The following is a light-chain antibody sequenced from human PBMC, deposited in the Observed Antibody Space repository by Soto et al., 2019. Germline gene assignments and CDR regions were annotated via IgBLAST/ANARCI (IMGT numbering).Light chain of an antibody. CDR1: SSDVGSYNL. CDR2: EGS. J-gene: IGLJ2*01. Sequence: QSALTQPASVSGSPGQSITISCTGTSSDVGSYNLVSWYQQHPGKAPKLMIYEGSKRPSGVSNRFSGSKSGNTGSLTISGLQSEDEAEYYCCSYAGSSTFVVFGGGTKLTVL. V-gene: IGLV2-23*03. CDR3: CSYAGSSTFVV.